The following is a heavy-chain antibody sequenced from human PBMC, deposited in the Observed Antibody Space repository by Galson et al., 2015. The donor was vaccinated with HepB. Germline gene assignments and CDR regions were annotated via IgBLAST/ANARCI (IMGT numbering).Heavy chain of an antibody. D-gene: IGHD6-13*01. Sequence: RQPPGKGLAWIGYIYHSGSTYYNPSLKSRVTISVDRSKNQFSLKLSSVTAADTAVYYCARGEQLGPPPHYYYGMDVWGQGTTVTVSS. CDR3: ARGEQLGPPPHYYYGMDV. CDR2: IYHSGST. V-gene: IGHV4-30-2*01. J-gene: IGHJ6*02.